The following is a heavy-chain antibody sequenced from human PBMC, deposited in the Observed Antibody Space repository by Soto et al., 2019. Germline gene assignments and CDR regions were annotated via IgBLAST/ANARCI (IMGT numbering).Heavy chain of an antibody. D-gene: IGHD1-7*01. CDR2: ISYDGSNK. CDR1: GFTFSNYG. V-gene: IGHV3-30*03. J-gene: IGHJ4*02. CDR3: AATNITGTTGPFGY. Sequence: GVSLRLSCAASGFTFSNYGMHWVRQAPGKGLEWVAVISYDGSNKYYVDSVKGRFTISKDNSKNTLYLQMNSLRGEDTAVYYCAATNITGTTGPFGYWGKGMMVTASS.